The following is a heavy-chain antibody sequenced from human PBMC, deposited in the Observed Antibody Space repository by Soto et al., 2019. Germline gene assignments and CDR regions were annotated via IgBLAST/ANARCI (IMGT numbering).Heavy chain of an antibody. V-gene: IGHV4-61*01. CDR3: ARAGLGDGSDY. CDR1: GCSVSSGSYY. J-gene: IGHJ4*02. Sequence: SETLSLTCTFSGCSVSSGSYYWSWIRQPPGKGLEWIGYIYYSGSTKYNPSLKSRVTISVDTSKNQFSLKLSSVTAADTAVYYCARAGLGDGSDYWGQGTLVTVSS. D-gene: IGHD1-26*01. CDR2: IYYSGST.